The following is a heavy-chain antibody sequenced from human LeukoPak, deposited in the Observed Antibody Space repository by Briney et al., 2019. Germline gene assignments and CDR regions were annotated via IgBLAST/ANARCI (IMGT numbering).Heavy chain of an antibody. CDR3: ARDGPSGSYFY. J-gene: IGHJ4*02. V-gene: IGHV3-73*01. Sequence: GGSLRLSCAASGFTFSGSAMHWVRQASGKGLEWVGRIRSKANSYATAYAASVKGRFTISRDDSKNTAYLQMNSLKTEDTAVYYCARDGPSGSYFYWGQGTLVTVSS. CDR2: IRSKANSYAT. D-gene: IGHD1-26*01. CDR1: GFTFSGSA.